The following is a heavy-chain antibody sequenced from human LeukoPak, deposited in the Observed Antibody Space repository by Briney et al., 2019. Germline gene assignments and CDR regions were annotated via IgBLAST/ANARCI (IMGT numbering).Heavy chain of an antibody. V-gene: IGHV4-59*01. J-gene: IGHJ4*02. D-gene: IGHD1-26*01. CDR3: ARIARYSGSYSLDY. CDR1: GGSISSYY. CDR2: IYYSGST. Sequence: SETLSLTCTVSGGSISSYYWSWIRQPPGKGLEWIGYIYYSGSTNYNPSLKSRVTISVDTSKNQFSLKLSSVTAADTAVYYCARIARYSGSYSLDYWGQGTLVTVSS.